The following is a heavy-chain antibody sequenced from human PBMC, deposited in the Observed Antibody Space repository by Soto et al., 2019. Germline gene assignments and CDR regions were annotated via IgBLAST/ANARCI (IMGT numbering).Heavy chain of an antibody. V-gene: IGHV4-59*01. CDR2: IYSSGST. J-gene: IGHJ4*02. Sequence: SETLSLTCTVSGGSISSFSWSWIRQPPGERLEWIGEIYSSGSTNYNPSLKSRVTISGDTSKTQFTLKLSSGTAADTAVYYCAGLYSSYDYRMEYWGQGTLVTVSS. D-gene: IGHD5-12*01. CDR1: GGSISSFS. CDR3: AGLYSSYDYRMEY.